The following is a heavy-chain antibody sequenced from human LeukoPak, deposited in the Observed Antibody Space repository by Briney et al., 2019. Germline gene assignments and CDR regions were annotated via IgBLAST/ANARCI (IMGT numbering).Heavy chain of an antibody. Sequence: SETLSLTCTVSGDSISGYYWTWIRQPADKRLEWLGRMYTSGDTYYNPALRSRLTLSLDTAKNRISLEVKSVTAADTAVYFCARDTVFGAQVLGFYGLDQWGQGALVTVSS. D-gene: IGHD3-3*01. V-gene: IGHV4-4*07. J-gene: IGHJ4*02. CDR1: GDSISGYY. CDR2: MYTSGDT. CDR3: ARDTVFGAQVLGFYGLDQ.